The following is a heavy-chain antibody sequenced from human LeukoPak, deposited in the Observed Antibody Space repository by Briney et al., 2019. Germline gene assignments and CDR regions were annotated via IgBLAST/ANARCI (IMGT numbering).Heavy chain of an antibody. J-gene: IGHJ3*02. CDR3: ARDPVSKGQYYDILTGRLRGDAFDI. CDR2: INAGNGNT. Sequence: ASVKVSCKASGYTFTSYAMHWVRQAPGQRLEWMGWINAGNGNTKYSQEFQGRVTITRDTSTSTAYMELRSLRSDDTAVYYCARDPVSKGQYYDILTGRLRGDAFDIWGQGTMVTVSS. V-gene: IGHV1-3*01. CDR1: GYTFTSYA. D-gene: IGHD3-9*01.